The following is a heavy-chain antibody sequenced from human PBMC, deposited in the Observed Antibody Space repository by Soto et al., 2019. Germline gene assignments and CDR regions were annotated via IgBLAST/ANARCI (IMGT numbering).Heavy chain of an antibody. J-gene: IGHJ5*02. CDR2: ISTSSSTM. D-gene: IGHD6-13*01. CDR3: ARDHSSSWYIWFDP. CDR1: GFTFSDYN. Sequence: GGSLRLSCATSGFTFSDYNMNWVRQAPGKGLEWLSYISTSSSTMYYTDSVKGRFTISRDNAKNSLYLQMNNLRAEDTAVYYCARDHSSSWYIWFDPWGQGTLVTVSS. V-gene: IGHV3-48*01.